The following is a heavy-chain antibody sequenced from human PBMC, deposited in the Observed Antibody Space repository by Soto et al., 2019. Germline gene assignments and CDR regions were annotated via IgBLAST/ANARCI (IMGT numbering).Heavy chain of an antibody. CDR2: IKSKTDGGKT. D-gene: IGHD4-17*01. CDR3: SGSNYGDYVAF. Sequence: EVQLVESGGALVKPGESLRLSCAASGFTFSDARMTWVRQAPGKGLEWVGRIKSKTDGGKTDYAAPVQGRFTISRNESKNTLYLEMNGLNCEDAAVYYCSGSNYGDYVAFWGQGTMVTCSS. V-gene: IGHV3-15*02. J-gene: IGHJ4*02. CDR1: GFTFSDAR.